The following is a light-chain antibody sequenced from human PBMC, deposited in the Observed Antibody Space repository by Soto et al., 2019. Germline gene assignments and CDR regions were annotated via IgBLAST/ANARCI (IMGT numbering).Light chain of an antibody. CDR3: QQYGSSFAT. CDR2: GAS. CDR1: QSVGSK. J-gene: IGKJ1*01. Sequence: EIVLTQSPGTLSLSPGERATLSCRASQSVGSKLAWYRQTTGQAPRLLIYGASTRATDTPARFSGSGAETDFTLTISRVEPADFALYYCQQYGSSFATFGQGTQVE. V-gene: IGKV3-20*01.